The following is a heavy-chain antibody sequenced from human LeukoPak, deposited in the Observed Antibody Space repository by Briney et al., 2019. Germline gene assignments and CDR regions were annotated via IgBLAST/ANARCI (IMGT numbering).Heavy chain of an antibody. D-gene: IGHD5-12*01. J-gene: IGHJ4*02. Sequence: PGGSLRLSCAASGFTFSSYAMHWVRQAPGKGLEWVAVISYDGSNKYYADSVKGRFTISRDNSKNTLYLQMNSLRAEDTAVYYCASQSWISDYWGQGTLVTVSS. CDR2: ISYDGSNK. CDR1: GFTFSSYA. CDR3: ASQSWISDY. V-gene: IGHV3-30-3*01.